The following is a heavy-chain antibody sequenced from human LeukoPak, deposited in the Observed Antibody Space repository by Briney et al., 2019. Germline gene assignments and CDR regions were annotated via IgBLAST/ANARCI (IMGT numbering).Heavy chain of an antibody. V-gene: IGHV3-73*01. CDR3: TRPYTAMDTR. Sequence: GGSLRLSCAASGFTFSGSGMHWVRQASGKGLEWVGRIRSKANSYATAYAASVKGRFTISRDDSKNTAYLQMNSLKTEDTAVYYCTRPYTAMDTRWGQGTLVTVSS. CDR2: IRSKANSYAT. D-gene: IGHD5-18*01. J-gene: IGHJ4*02. CDR1: GFTFSGSG.